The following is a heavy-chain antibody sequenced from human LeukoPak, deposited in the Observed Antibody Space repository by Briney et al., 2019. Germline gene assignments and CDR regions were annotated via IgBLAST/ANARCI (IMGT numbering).Heavy chain of an antibody. CDR1: GFTLNKYW. CDR3: ARDAYTTTSNWLDP. V-gene: IGHV3-74*01. CDR2: ITGDGSDI. Sequence: PVGSLRLSCEASGFTLNKYWMHWVRQAPGKGLVWVSRITGDGSDIAYADSVKGRFTVSRDDAKNTLFLQMTSLRVEDTAIYYCARDAYTTTSNWLDPWGQGTLVTVSS. D-gene: IGHD4-17*01. J-gene: IGHJ5*02.